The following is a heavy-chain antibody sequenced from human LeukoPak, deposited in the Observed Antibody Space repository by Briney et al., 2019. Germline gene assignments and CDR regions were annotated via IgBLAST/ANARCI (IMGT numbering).Heavy chain of an antibody. CDR1: GFTFSDHY. V-gene: IGHV3-11*04. J-gene: IGHJ6*03. D-gene: IGHD5-12*01. CDR2: ISNSGRTI. Sequence: GGSLRLSCAASGFTFSDHYMSWIRQAPGKGLEWVSYISNSGRTIYYADSVKGRFTISRGNAENSLYLQMNSLRAEDTAVYYCARIVATRPHYYYYMDVWGKGTTVTASS. CDR3: ARIVATRPHYYYYMDV.